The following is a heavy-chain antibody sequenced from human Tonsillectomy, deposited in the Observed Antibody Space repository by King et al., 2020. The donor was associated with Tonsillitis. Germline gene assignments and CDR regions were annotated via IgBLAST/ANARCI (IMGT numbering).Heavy chain of an antibody. CDR1: GFTFSSYG. D-gene: IGHD4-17*01. CDR3: ARAYYGDYRYWFDP. Sequence: VQLVESGGGLVQPGGSLRLSCAASGFTFSSYGMNWVRQAPGKGLEWVSYISSSSSTIYYADSVKGRFTISRDNAKNSLYLQMNSLRDEDTAVYYCARAYYGDYRYWFDPWGQGTLVTVSS. V-gene: IGHV3-48*02. CDR2: ISSSSSTI. J-gene: IGHJ5*02.